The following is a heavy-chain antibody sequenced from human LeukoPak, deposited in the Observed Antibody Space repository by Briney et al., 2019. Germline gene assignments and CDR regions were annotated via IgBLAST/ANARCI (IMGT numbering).Heavy chain of an antibody. D-gene: IGHD6-13*01. CDR1: GGSTSSYY. Sequence: SETLSLTCTVSGGSTSSYYWSWIRQPPGKGLEWIGYIYYSGSTNYNPSLKSRVTISVDTSKNQFSLKLSSVTAADTAVYYCAREAAAGTVYFDYWGQGTLVTVSS. J-gene: IGHJ4*02. V-gene: IGHV4-59*12. CDR3: AREAAAGTVYFDY. CDR2: IYYSGST.